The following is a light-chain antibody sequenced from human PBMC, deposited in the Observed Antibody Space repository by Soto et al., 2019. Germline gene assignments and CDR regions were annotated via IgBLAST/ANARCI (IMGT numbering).Light chain of an antibody. CDR1: QGISGW. Sequence: GDTVTITCRASQGISGWLAWYQQKPGKAPRLLIHSASTLHRGVPSRFSCSGSGTEFSLTITSLQPDDFGTFYCQQYNTWTFGQGTKLEIK. J-gene: IGKJ2*01. CDR3: QQYNTWT. V-gene: IGKV1-5*01. CDR2: SAS.